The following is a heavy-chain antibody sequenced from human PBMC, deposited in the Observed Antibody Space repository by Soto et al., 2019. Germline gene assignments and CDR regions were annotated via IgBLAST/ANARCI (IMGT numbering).Heavy chain of an antibody. CDR3: ARSSRLVRNYYGMDV. V-gene: IGHV3-53*01. CDR2: IYSGGST. CDR1: GFTVSSNY. D-gene: IGHD6-19*01. Sequence: GGSLRLSCAASGFTVSSNYMSWVRQAPGKGLEWVSVIYSGGSTYYADSVKGRFTISRDNSKNTLYLQMNSLRAEDTAVYYCARSSRLVRNYYGMDVWGQGTTVTVSS. J-gene: IGHJ6*02.